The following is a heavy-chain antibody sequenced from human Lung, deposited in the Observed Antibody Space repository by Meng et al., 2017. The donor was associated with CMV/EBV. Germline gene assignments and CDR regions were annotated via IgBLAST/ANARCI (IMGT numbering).Heavy chain of an antibody. CDR1: GGSISSSNW. CDR3: ASFPPPGKQWLVTDY. V-gene: IGHV4-4*02. Sequence: QVSLQVSGPGLVKPSGTLSLTCVVSGGSISSSNWWSWVRQPPGKGLEWIGEIYHSGNTNYNPSLKSRVTISVDKSKNQFSLKLSSVTAADTAVYYCASFPPPGKQWLVTDYWGQGTLVTVSS. J-gene: IGHJ4*02. D-gene: IGHD6-19*01. CDR2: IYHSGNT.